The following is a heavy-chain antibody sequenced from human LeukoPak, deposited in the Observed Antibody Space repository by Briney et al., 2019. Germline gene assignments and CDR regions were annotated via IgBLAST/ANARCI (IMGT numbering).Heavy chain of an antibody. CDR1: GYTFTSYG. D-gene: IGHD5-12*01. J-gene: IGHJ4*02. Sequence: EASVKVSCKASGYTFTSYGISWVRQAPGQGLEWMGWISAYNGNTNYAQKLQGRVTMTTDTSTSTAYMELRSLRSDDTAVYYCARVRWGYSGYDSDYWGQGTLVTVSS. CDR3: ARVRWGYSGYDSDY. CDR2: ISAYNGNT. V-gene: IGHV1-18*01.